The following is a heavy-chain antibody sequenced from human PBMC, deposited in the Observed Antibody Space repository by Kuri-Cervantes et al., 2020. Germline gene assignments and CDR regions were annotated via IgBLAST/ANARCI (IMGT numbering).Heavy chain of an antibody. CDR3: AKDLAYRSKWYPFDY. V-gene: IGHV3-30*18. D-gene: IGHD6-13*01. CDR2: ILHDGSDK. Sequence: GGSLRLSCAVSGFTFSSYFMHWVRQAPGKGLEWMGVILHDGSDKNYADSVKGRFTITRDNSKNTLYLQMNSLRAEDTAVYYCAKDLAYRSKWYPFDYWGQGTLVTVSS. CDR1: GFTFSSYF. J-gene: IGHJ4*02.